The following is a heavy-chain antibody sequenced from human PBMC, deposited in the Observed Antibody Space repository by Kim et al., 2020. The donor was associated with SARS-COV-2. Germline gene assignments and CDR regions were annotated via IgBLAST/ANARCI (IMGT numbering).Heavy chain of an antibody. J-gene: IGHJ6*03. Sequence: YVKGRFTNSRDNSKNTLYLQMNSLRAEDTAVYYCASIAAAAPYYYYYMDVWGKGTTVTVSS. CDR3: ASIAAAAPYYYYYMDV. V-gene: IGHV3-30*03. D-gene: IGHD6-13*01.